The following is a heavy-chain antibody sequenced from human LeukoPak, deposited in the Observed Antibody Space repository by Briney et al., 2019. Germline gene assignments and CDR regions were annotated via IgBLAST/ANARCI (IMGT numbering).Heavy chain of an antibody. V-gene: IGHV1-8*03. J-gene: IGHJ4*02. CDR1: GYTFTSYD. D-gene: IGHD6-19*01. CDR3: ARVTGGSGWYDSDY. Sequence: GASVKVSCKASGYTFTSYDINWVRQATGQGLEWMGWMNPNSGNTGYAQKFQGRVTITRNTSISTAYMELSSLRSEDTAVYYCARVTGGSGWYDSDYWGQGTLVTVSS. CDR2: MNPNSGNT.